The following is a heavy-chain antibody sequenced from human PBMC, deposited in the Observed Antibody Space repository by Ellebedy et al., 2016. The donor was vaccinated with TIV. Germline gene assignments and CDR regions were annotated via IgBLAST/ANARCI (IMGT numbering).Heavy chain of an antibody. V-gene: IGHV3-21*01. CDR3: AREMLTGYYYDMDV. CDR2: ISSSSSDI. Sequence: GESLKISXAASGFTFSNYNLNWVRQAPGKGLEWVSSISSSSSDIYYADSLKGRFTISRDNSKNTLYLQMNSLRAEDTAVYYCAREMLTGYYYDMDVWGKGTTVTVSS. D-gene: IGHD3-10*02. CDR1: GFTFSNYN. J-gene: IGHJ6*03.